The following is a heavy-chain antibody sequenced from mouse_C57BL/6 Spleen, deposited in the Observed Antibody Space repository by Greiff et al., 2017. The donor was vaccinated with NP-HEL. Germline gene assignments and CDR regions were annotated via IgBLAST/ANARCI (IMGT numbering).Heavy chain of an antibody. J-gene: IGHJ2*01. V-gene: IGHV1-26*01. CDR1: GYTFTDYY. D-gene: IGHD4-1*01. Sequence: EVQLQQSGPELVKPGASVKISCKASGYTFTDYYMNWVKQSHGKSLEWIGDINPNNGGTSYNQKFKGKATLTVDKSSSTAYMELRSLTSEDSAVYYCARRELAPFDYWGQGTTLTVSS. CDR3: ARRELAPFDY. CDR2: INPNNGGT.